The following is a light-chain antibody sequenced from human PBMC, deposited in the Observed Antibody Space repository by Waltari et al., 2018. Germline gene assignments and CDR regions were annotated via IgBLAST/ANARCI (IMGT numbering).Light chain of an antibody. CDR3: MHALQTPLT. V-gene: IGKV2-28*01. J-gene: IGKJ4*01. CDR2: LGS. Sequence: DIVMTQSPLSLPVTPGEPASISCRSSQSLLHSNGNTYLDWYLQKQGQPPQVLIYLGSNRASGVPDRFRGSGSGTDFTLEISRVEAEDVGVYYCMHALQTPLTFGGGTKVEIK. CDR1: QSLLHSNGNTY.